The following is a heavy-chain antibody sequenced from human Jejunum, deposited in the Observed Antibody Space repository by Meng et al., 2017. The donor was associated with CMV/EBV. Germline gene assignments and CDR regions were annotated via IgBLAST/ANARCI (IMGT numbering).Heavy chain of an antibody. D-gene: IGHD3-10*01. Sequence: SCAASGFTFDDYAMHWVRQAPGKGLEWVSSISWNGRTIAYADSVKGRFTISRDNAKNSLFLQMNSLRPEDTALYYCARNARGSGYWGQGTLVTVSS. CDR1: GFTFDDYA. CDR2: ISWNGRTI. V-gene: IGHV3-9*01. J-gene: IGHJ4*02. CDR3: ARNARGSGY.